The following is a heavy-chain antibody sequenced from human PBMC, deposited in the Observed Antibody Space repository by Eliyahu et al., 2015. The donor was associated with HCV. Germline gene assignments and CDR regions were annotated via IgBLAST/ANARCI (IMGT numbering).Heavy chain of an antibody. CDR2: IVPLFRST. V-gene: IGHV1-69*01. Sequence: QVQLVQSGAEVKKPGSSVXVSCKASGGTLNSXALSWLRQAXGQGLEWXGGIVPLFRSTNYAQNCRGRVXITADASTSTVYMELSSLRSEDTAVYYCARCILRLGGSGSSFGLDVWGQGTSVTVSS. J-gene: IGHJ6*02. D-gene: IGHD3-10*01. CDR3: ARCILRLGGSGSSFGLDV. CDR1: GGTLNSXA.